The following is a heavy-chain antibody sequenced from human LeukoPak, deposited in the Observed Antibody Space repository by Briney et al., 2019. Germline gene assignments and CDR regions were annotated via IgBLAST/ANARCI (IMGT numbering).Heavy chain of an antibody. CDR3: ARAYGAWDY. J-gene: IGHJ4*02. CDR2: INHSGST. V-gene: IGHV4-34*01. CDR1: GGSFSGYY. Sequence: PSETLSLTCAVYGGSFSGYYWSWIRQPPGKGLEWIGEINHSGSTNYNPSLKSRVTISVGTSKNQFSLKLSSVTAADTAVYYCARAYGAWDYWGQGTLVTVSS. D-gene: IGHD4-17*01.